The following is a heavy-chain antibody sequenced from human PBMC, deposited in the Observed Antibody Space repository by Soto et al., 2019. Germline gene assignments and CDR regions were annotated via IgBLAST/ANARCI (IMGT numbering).Heavy chain of an antibody. D-gene: IGHD6-13*01. Sequence: QVQLQESGPGLVKPSGTLSLTCAVSGDSINSDNWWSWVRQPPGKGLEWIGEIYHSGSTSYNPSLKSRFVISLDKSKNQFFLKVTSVTAADTAVYFCARGERQQQRDSWGQGTLVTVSS. CDR1: GDSINSDNW. CDR3: ARGERQQQRDS. J-gene: IGHJ4*02. V-gene: IGHV4-4*02. CDR2: IYHSGST.